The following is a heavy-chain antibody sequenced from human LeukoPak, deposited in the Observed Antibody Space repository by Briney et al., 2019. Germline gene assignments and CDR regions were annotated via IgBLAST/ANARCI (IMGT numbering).Heavy chain of an antibody. J-gene: IGHJ4*02. V-gene: IGHV3-74*01. CDR1: GFTFSSYW. CDR3: ARGTMTTVTTRLFDY. CDR2: INSDGSST. D-gene: IGHD4-11*01. Sequence: PGGSLRLSCAASGFTFSSYWMHWVRQAPGKGPVWVSRINSDGSSTSYADSVKGRFTISRDNAKNTLYLQMNSLRAEDTAVYYCARGTMTTVTTRLFDYWGQGTLVTVSS.